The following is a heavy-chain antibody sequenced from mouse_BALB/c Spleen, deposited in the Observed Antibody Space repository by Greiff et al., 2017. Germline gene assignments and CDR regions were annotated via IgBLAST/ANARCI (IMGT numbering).Heavy chain of an antibody. D-gene: IGHD1-1*01. CDR2: IYPGNVNT. Sequence: QVQLQQSGPELVKPGASVRISCKASGYTFTSYYIHWVKQRPGQGLEWIGWIYPGNVNTKYNEKFKGKATLTADKSSSTAYMQLSSLTSEDSAVYFCARRTTVVDGWYFDGWGAGTTVTVSS. J-gene: IGHJ1*01. V-gene: IGHV1S56*01. CDR3: ARRTTVVDGWYFDG. CDR1: GYTFTSYY.